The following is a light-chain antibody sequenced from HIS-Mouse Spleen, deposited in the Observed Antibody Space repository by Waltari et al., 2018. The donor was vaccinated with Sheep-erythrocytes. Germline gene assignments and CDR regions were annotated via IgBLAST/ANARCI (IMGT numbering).Light chain of an antibody. J-gene: IGLJ2*01. CDR2: EVS. V-gene: IGLV2-8*01. CDR1: SSDVGGYNY. CDR3: QAWDSSTVV. Sequence: QSALTQPPSASGSPGQSVTISCTGTSSDVGGYNYVSWYQQHPGKAPKLMIYEVSKRPSGVPDRFSGSKSGNTASLTVSGLKAEDEADYYCQAWDSSTVVFGGGTKLTVL.